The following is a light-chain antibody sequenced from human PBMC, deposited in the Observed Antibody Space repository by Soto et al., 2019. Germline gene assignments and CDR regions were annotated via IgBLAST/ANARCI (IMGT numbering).Light chain of an antibody. CDR1: QSVSSN. J-gene: IGKJ4*01. Sequence: EIVMTQSPATLSVSPGERATLSCRASQSVSSNLAWHQQKPGQAPRLLIYGASTRATGIPAMFSGSGSGTEFTLTISSLRSEDFAVYYCQQYNNWPPLTFGGGTKVEIK. V-gene: IGKV3-15*01. CDR3: QQYNNWPPLT. CDR2: GAS.